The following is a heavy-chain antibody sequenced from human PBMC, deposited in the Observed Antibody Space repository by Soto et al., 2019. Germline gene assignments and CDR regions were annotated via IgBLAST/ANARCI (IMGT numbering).Heavy chain of an antibody. CDR2: TRNKANSYTT. J-gene: IGHJ4*02. CDR1: GFTFSDHY. Sequence: GGSLRLSCAASGFTFSDHYMDWVRQAPGKGLEWVGRTRNKANSYTTDYAASVKGRFTISRDDSKKSLYLQMNSLKTEDTAVYYCAAIVGATGTADYWGQGTLVTVSS. D-gene: IGHD1-26*01. CDR3: AAIVGATGTADY. V-gene: IGHV3-72*01.